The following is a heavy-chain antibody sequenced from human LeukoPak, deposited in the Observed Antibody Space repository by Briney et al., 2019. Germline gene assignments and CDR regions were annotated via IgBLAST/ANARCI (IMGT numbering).Heavy chain of an antibody. CDR1: GGTFSSYA. D-gene: IGHD6-19*01. V-gene: IGHV1-69*05. CDR3: VAVAGHFDY. Sequence: ASVKVSCKASGGTFSSYAISWVRQAPGQGLEWMGGIIPIFGTANYAQKFQGRVTITTDESTSTAYMYLSSLRSEDTAVYYCVAVAGHFDYWGQGTLVTVSS. J-gene: IGHJ4*02. CDR2: IIPIFGTA.